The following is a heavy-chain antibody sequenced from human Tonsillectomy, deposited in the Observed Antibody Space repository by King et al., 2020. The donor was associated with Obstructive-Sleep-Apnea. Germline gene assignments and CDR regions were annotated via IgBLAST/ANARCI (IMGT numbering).Heavy chain of an antibody. V-gene: IGHV4-59*03. J-gene: IGHJ3*02. CDR3: AKLRWELPGRDAFDI. CDR1: GASITNYY. CDR2: LYYSGSL. Sequence: HVQLQESGPGLVKPSETLSLTCTVSGASITNYYWSWIRQPPGKGLEWIGYLYYSGSLNYNPSLKSRVTISVDTSKNQFPLRLTSVTAADTAVYYCAKLRWELPGRDAFDIWGQGTMVTVSS. D-gene: IGHD1-26*01.